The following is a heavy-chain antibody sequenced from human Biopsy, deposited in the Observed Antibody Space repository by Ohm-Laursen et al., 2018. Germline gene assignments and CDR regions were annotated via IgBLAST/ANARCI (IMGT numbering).Heavy chain of an antibody. D-gene: IGHD3-10*01. Sequence: SLRLSCTASGFMFSASWMSWVRQAPGKGLEWVANINPDGSVKYFADSVKGRFTISRDNAENSMYLQMSSLTVDDTAVYYCARSRGSSGIATIYYYGMDVWGQGTTVTVSS. CDR1: GFMFSASW. V-gene: IGHV3-7*01. J-gene: IGHJ6*02. CDR2: INPDGSVK. CDR3: ARSRGSSGIATIYYYGMDV.